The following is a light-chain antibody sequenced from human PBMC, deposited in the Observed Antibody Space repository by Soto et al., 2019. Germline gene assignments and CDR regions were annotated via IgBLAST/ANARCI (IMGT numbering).Light chain of an antibody. CDR2: DNN. CDR3: GTWDTSLSGGL. J-gene: IGLJ2*01. CDR1: SSNIGNNF. Sequence: QSVLTQPPSVSAAPGQTVTISCSGGSSNIGNNFVSWYQQLPGTAPKLLIYDNNKRPSGIPDRFSASRSATSATLAITGLQTGEGDVYYCGTWDTSLSGGLFGGGTKLTVL. V-gene: IGLV1-51*01.